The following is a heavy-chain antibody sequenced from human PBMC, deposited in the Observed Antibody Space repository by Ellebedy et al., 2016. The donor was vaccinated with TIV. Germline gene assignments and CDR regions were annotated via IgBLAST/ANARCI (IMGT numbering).Heavy chain of an antibody. D-gene: IGHD6-13*01. CDR3: TRDLTTLAAAGTGIYYYTMDV. V-gene: IGHV3-49*04. CDR2: IRSKAYGGTT. Sequence: GGSLRLXXTASGFTFGDYAMSWVRQAPGKGPEWVSFIRSKAYGGTTEYAASVKGRFTISRDDSKSIAYLQMNSLKAEDTAVYYCTRDLTTLAAAGTGIYYYTMDVWGQGTTVTVSS. J-gene: IGHJ6*02. CDR1: GFTFGDYA.